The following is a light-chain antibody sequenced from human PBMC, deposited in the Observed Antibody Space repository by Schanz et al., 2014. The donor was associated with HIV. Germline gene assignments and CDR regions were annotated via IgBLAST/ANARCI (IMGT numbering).Light chain of an antibody. CDR1: SSNIGSNT. CDR2: SNN. Sequence: QSVLTQPPSASGTPGQRVTISCSGSSSNIGSNTVNWYQQLPGTAPKLLIYSNNQRPSGVPDRFSGSKSGTSASLAISGLQSADEADYYCLSYDRSLSGPYVFGTGTKLTVL. J-gene: IGLJ1*01. V-gene: IGLV1-44*01. CDR3: LSYDRSLSGPYV.